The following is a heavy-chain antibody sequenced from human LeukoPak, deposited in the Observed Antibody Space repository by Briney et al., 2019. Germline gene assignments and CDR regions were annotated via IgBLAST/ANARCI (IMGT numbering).Heavy chain of an antibody. CDR1: GFTFSDYY. CDR3: AKVNNRGTTKWGGNFDY. D-gene: IGHD1-1*01. CDR2: ISSSGSTI. V-gene: IGHV3-11*01. Sequence: PGGSLRLSCAASGFTFSDYYMSWIRQAPGKGLEWVSYISSSGSTIYYADSVKGRFTISRDNAKNSLYLQMNSLRAEDTAVYYCAKVNNRGTTKWGGNFDYWGQGTLVTVSS. J-gene: IGHJ4*02.